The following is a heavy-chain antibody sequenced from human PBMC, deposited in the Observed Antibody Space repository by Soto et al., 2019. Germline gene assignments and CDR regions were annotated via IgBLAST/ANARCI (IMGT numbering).Heavy chain of an antibody. CDR3: AKDRRAGGNSAFYFDF. Sequence: GGSLRLSCAASGFKFSNYAMSWVGQAPGKGLEWVSLISATGGGTYYAASVKGRFTISRDNSHNTLYLQVHSLTAEDTAVYYCAKDRRAGGNSAFYFDFWGQGAQVTVSS. D-gene: IGHD3-16*01. CDR2: ISATGGGT. CDR1: GFKFSNYA. V-gene: IGHV3-23*01. J-gene: IGHJ4*02.